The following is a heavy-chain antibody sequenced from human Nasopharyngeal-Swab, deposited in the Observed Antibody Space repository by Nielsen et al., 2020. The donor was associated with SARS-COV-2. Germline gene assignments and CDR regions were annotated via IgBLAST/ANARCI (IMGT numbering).Heavy chain of an antibody. CDR2: INHSGST. J-gene: IGHJ6*03. CDR3: ARGTQIYSSGYSYYYYMDV. Sequence: SETLSLTCAVYGGSFSGYYWSWIRQPPRKGLEWIGEINHSGSTNYNPSLKSRVTISVDTSKNQFSLKLSSVTAADTAVYYCARGTQIYSSGYSYYYYMDVWGKGTTVTVSS. V-gene: IGHV4-34*01. CDR1: GGSFSGYY. D-gene: IGHD3-22*01.